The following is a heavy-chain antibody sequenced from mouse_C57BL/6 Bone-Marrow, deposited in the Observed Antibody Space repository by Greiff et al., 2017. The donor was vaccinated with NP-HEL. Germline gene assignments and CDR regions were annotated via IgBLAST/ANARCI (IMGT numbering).Heavy chain of an antibody. V-gene: IGHV14-3*01. CDR2: IDPANGNT. Sequence: EVKLQESVAELVRPGASVKLSCTASGFNIKNTYMHWVKQRPEQGLEWIGRIDPANGNTKYAPKFQGKATITADTSSNTAYLQLSSLTSEDTAIYYCARLALRRSYYFDYWGQGTTLTVSS. CDR3: ARLALRRSYYFDY. D-gene: IGHD1-1*01. CDR1: GFNIKNTY. J-gene: IGHJ2*01.